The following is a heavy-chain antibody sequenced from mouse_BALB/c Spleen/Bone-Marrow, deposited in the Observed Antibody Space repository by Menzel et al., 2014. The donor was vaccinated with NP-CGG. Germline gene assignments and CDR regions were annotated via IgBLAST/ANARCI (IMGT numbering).Heavy chain of an antibody. D-gene: IGHD1-1*01. CDR2: IDPANGNT. CDR1: GFNIKDTY. J-gene: IGHJ3*01. Sequence: EVKLVQSGAELVKPGASVKLSCTASGFNIKDTYMHWVKQRPEQGLEWIGRIDPANGNTKYDPKFQGKATITADTSSSTAYLQLSSLTSEDTAVYYCAFYYYGSSLFAYWGQGTLVTVSA. V-gene: IGHV14-3*02. CDR3: AFYYYGSSLFAY.